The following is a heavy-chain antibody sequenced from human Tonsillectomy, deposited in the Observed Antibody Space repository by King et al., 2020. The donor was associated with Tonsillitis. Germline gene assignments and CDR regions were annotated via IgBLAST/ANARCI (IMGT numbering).Heavy chain of an antibody. CDR1: GYTFTGYY. Sequence: VQLVESGAEVKKPGASVKVSCKASGYTFTGYYMHWVRQAPGQGLEWMGWINPKSGGTNYAQKFQGRVTMTRDTSIRTAYMELSRLRSDDTAVYYCARDRDSFLVGATDYWGQGTLDTVSS. CDR3: ARDRDSFLVGATDY. D-gene: IGHD1-26*01. J-gene: IGHJ4*02. CDR2: INPKSGGT. V-gene: IGHV1-2*02.